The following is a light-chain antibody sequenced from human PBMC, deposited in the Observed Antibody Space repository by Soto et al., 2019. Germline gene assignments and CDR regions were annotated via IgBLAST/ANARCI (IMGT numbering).Light chain of an antibody. CDR2: EVS. J-gene: IGLJ1*01. CDR1: SSDGGGYNY. Sequence: QSALTQPASVSGSPGQSITISCPGTSSDGGGYNYVSWYPQHPGKAPKLMFYEVSNRPSGVSNRFSGSKSGNTASLTISGLQAEDEADYYCSSYTSSSTLVFGTGTKVTVL. V-gene: IGLV2-14*01. CDR3: SSYTSSSTLV.